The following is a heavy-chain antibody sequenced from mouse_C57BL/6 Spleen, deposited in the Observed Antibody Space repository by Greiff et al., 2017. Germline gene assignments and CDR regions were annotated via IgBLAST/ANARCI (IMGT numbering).Heavy chain of an antibody. V-gene: IGHV1-7*01. D-gene: IGHD1-1*01. Sequence: QVQLQQSGAELAKPGASVKLSCKASGYTFTSYWMPWVKQRPGQGLEWIGYINPSSGYTKYNQKFKDKATLTADKSSSTAYMQLSSLTYEDSAVYYCASSGFHYGSPYYAMDYWGQGTSVTVSS. J-gene: IGHJ4*01. CDR2: INPSSGYT. CDR3: ASSGFHYGSPYYAMDY. CDR1: GYTFTSYW.